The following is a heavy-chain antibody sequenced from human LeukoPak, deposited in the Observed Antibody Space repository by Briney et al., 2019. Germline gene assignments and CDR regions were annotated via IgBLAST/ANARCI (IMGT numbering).Heavy chain of an antibody. J-gene: IGHJ4*02. Sequence: GGSLRLSCAASGFTFSCYWMSWVRQAPGKGLERVANIKQDGSEKYYVDSVKGRFTISRDNAKNSLYLQMNSLRAEDTAVYYCARGYSSSFYWGQGTLVTVSS. CDR1: GFTFSCYW. CDR3: ARGYSSSFY. V-gene: IGHV3-7*01. D-gene: IGHD6-13*01. CDR2: IKQDGSEK.